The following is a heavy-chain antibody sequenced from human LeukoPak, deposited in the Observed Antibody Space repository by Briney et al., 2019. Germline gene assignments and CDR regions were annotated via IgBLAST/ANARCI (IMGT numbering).Heavy chain of an antibody. Sequence: PGGSLRLSCAASGFTFDDYAMHWVRQAPGKGLEWVSLISWDGGSTFYADSVKGRFTISRDNSKNSLYLQMNSLRAEDTALYYCAKDNGGGWSMFDYWGQGTLVTVSS. CDR2: ISWDGGST. CDR3: AKDNGGGWSMFDY. J-gene: IGHJ4*02. D-gene: IGHD6-19*01. V-gene: IGHV3-43D*03. CDR1: GFTFDDYA.